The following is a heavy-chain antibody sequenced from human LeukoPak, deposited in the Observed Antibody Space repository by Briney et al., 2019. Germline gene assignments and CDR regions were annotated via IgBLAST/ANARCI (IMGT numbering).Heavy chain of an antibody. CDR1: GGSISSGDYY. D-gene: IGHD3-10*01. Sequence: PSQTLSLTCTVSGGSISSGDYYWSWIRQPPGKGLEWIGYIYYSGSTYYNPSLKSRVTISVDTSKNQFSLKLSSVTAADTAVYYCARDITMVRGVGWSDPWGQGTLVTVSS. V-gene: IGHV4-30-4*01. J-gene: IGHJ5*02. CDR3: ARDITMVRGVGWSDP. CDR2: IYYSGST.